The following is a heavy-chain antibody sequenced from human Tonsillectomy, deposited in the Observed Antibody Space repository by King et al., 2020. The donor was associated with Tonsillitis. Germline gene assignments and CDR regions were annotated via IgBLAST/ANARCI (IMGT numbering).Heavy chain of an antibody. J-gene: IGHJ4*02. CDR3: ARQLKGQWLVSYYFDY. Sequence: QLQESGPGLVKPSETLSLTCTVSGGSISSSSYYWGWISQPPGKGLEWIGNIYYSGSTYDNPSLKSRVTISVDTSKNQFSLKLSSVTAADTAVYYCARQLKGQWLVSYYFDYWGRGTLVTVSS. D-gene: IGHD6-19*01. V-gene: IGHV4-39*07. CDR1: GGSISSSSYY. CDR2: IYYSGST.